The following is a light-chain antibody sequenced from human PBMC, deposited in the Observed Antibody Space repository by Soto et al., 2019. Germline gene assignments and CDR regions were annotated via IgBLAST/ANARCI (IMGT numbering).Light chain of an antibody. CDR1: QSVSSSY. CDR3: QQYADT. CDR2: GAS. J-gene: IGKJ2*01. Sequence: EIELTQSPGTLSLSPGERATLSCRASQSVSSSYLAWYQQKPGQAPRLLIYGASSRATGIPDRFSGSGSGTDFTLTISRLEPEDFAVYYCQQYADTFGQGTKLEIK. V-gene: IGKV3-20*01.